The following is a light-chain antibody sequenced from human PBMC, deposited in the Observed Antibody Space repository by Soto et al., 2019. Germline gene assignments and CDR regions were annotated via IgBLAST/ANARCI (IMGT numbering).Light chain of an antibody. J-gene: IGKJ1*01. CDR3: QQSYNNPKT. CDR2: NAD. Sequence: DIQMTQSPSTLSASVGDRVTITCRASQDINRWLAWYQQKPGKAPKILIYNADTLESGVPSRFSGSGSGTDFTLTISSLQPEDFATYYCQQSYNNPKTFGQGTKVDIK. CDR1: QDINRW. V-gene: IGKV1-5*01.